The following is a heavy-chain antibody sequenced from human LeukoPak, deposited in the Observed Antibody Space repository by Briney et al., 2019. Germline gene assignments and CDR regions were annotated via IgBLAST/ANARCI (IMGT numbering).Heavy chain of an antibody. J-gene: IGHJ4*02. CDR2: LYHGGIT. V-gene: IGHV4-38-2*02. Sequence: PSETLSLTCTVSGYSISRDYYWGWIRQSPGKGLEWIGSLYHGGITFYNPSLKGRVTMSADMSKNQFSLKLSSVTDADTALYYCVRDFSGSYYFDYWGQGTLVTVSS. D-gene: IGHD1-26*01. CDR1: GYSISRDYY. CDR3: VRDFSGSYYFDY.